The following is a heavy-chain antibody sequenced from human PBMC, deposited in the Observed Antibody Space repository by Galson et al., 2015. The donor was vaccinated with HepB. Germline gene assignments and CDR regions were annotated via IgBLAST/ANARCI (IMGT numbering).Heavy chain of an antibody. J-gene: IGHJ4*02. Sequence: SVKVSCKASGGTFSSYAISWVRQAPGQGLEWMGRIIPILGIANYAQKFQGRVTITADKSTSTAYMELSSLRSEDTAVYYCARGPYSSSSLVFDYWGQGTLVTVSS. CDR2: IIPILGIA. CDR3: ARGPYSSSSLVFDY. D-gene: IGHD6-6*01. CDR1: GGTFSSYA. V-gene: IGHV1-69*04.